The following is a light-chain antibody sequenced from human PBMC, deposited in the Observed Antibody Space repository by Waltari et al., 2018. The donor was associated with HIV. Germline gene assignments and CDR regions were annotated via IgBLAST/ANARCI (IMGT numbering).Light chain of an antibody. CDR1: SSAVGAYNL. J-gene: IGLJ2*01. CDR3: CSYAGRSTLEV. Sequence: SALTQPASVSGSPGQSITISCSGTSSAVGAYNLVPWYQQHSGKATKFIIYEVNKRPSEVSIRFSGSKSGNTASLTISGLQAEDEADYYCCSYAGRSTLEVFGGGTKVTVL. CDR2: EVN. V-gene: IGLV2-23*02.